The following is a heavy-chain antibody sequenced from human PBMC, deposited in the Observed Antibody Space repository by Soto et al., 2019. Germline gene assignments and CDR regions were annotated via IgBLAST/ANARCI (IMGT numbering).Heavy chain of an antibody. D-gene: IGHD2-2*01. V-gene: IGHV1-8*01. CDR3: AVPAAIVNYCYYGMDV. Sequence: QVQLVQSGAEVKKPGASVKVSCKASGYTFTSYDINWVRQATGQGLEWMGWMNPNSGNTGYAQKFQGRVTMTRNTSISTAYMELSSLRSEDTAVYYCAVPAAIVNYCYYGMDVWGQGTTVTVSS. J-gene: IGHJ6*02. CDR1: GYTFTSYD. CDR2: MNPNSGNT.